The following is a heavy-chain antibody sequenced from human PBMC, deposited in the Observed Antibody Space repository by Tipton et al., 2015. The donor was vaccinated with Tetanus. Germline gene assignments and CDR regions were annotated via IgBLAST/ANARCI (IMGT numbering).Heavy chain of an antibody. J-gene: IGHJ4*02. CDR3: ARGEAYGDYPAMYFFDN. V-gene: IGHV4-30-4*01. CDR2: VYSTATT. CDR1: GGSISSGDYY. Sequence: TLSLTCTVSGGSISSGDYYWSWIRRPPGKGPEWIGYVYSTATTYYNPSLKSRVTISVDTSKNQSSLKLTSETAADTAVYYCARGEAYGDYPAMYFFDNWGQGTLLTVSS. D-gene: IGHD4-17*01.